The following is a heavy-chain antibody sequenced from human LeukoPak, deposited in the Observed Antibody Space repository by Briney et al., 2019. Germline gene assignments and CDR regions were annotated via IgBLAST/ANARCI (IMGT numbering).Heavy chain of an antibody. J-gene: IGHJ5*01. V-gene: IGHV1-69*06. CDR1: GGTFSSYA. D-gene: IGHD1-1*01. CDR3: ARVPQRTGTDS. CDR2: IIPIFGTA. Sequence: GASVKVSCKASGGTFSSYAISWVRQAPGQGLEWMGGIIPIFGTANYAQKFQGRVTITADKSTSTAYMELSSLRSEDTAVYYCARVPQRTGTDSWGQGTLVTVSS.